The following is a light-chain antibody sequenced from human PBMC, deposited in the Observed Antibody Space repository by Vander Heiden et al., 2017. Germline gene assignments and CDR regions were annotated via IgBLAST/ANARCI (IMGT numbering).Light chain of an antibody. CDR1: QSISSY. CDR2: AAS. J-gene: IGKJ3*01. Sequence: QMTQSPSSLSASVGDRVTITCRASQSISSYLNWYQQKPAKAPKLLIYAASSVQCGVQSRFSGSGSGTDVTLTSSGLQPEDFATCYCQQSYSTPLTFGPGTKVDIK. CDR3: QQSYSTPLT. V-gene: IGKV1-39*01.